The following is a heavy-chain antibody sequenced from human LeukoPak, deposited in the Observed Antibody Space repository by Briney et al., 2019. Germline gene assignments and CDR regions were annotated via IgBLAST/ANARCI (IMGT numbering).Heavy chain of an antibody. CDR2: IRSKVSGGTT. J-gene: IGHJ4*02. V-gene: IGHV3-49*04. CDR1: GITFGDSV. D-gene: IGHD3-10*01. CDR3: APLWRWFGHLLSDFDY. Sequence: GRSLRLFCTASGITFGDSVMIWVRHAPGKGLECVSFIRSKVSGGTTEYAASVKGRLSITRGDSKSVAYLKMNSLKNEDTAVYYCAPLWRWFGHLLSDFDYWGQGTLVTVSS.